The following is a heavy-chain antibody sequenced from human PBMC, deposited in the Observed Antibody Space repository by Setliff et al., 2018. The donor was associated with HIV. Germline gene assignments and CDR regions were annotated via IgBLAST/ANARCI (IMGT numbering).Heavy chain of an antibody. D-gene: IGHD1-1*01. CDR3: AQLGMVDNFDY. CDR1: GDSVSSRSYY. J-gene: IGHJ4*02. CDR2: IYYSGST. V-gene: IGHV4-61*03. Sequence: SETLSLTCTVSGDSVSSRSYYWSWIRQPPGKGLEWIGYIYYSGSTNYNPSLKSRVTISVDTSKNHFSLKLRSVTAADTAVYYCAQLGMVDNFDYWGQGTLVTVSS.